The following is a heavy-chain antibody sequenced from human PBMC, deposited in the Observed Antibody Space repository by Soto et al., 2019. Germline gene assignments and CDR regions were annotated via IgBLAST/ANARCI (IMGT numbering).Heavy chain of an antibody. Sequence: QVQLVQSGAEVKKPGSPVKVSCKASGGTFSSYTISWVRQAPGQGLEWMGRIIPILGIANYAQKFQGRVTITADKSTSTAYMELSSLRSEDTAVYYCARAATGFYGMDVWGQGTTVTVSS. CDR3: ARAATGFYGMDV. J-gene: IGHJ6*02. CDR2: IIPILGIA. V-gene: IGHV1-69*02. CDR1: GGTFSSYT. D-gene: IGHD1-26*01.